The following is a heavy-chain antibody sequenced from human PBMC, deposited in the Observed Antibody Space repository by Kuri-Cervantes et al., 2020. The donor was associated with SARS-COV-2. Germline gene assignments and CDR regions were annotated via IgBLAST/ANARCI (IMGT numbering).Heavy chain of an antibody. CDR3: VRDIIVVVPGALYMDV. CDR2: ISAYNGNT. D-gene: IGHD2-2*01. CDR1: ETTFPNYD. Sequence: ASVKVSCKAPETTFPNYDINWVRQAPGQGLEWMGWISAYNGNTNYAQKLQGRVTMTTDTSTSTAYMELRSLRSDDTAVYYCVRDIIVVVPGALYMDVWGKGTTVTVSS. J-gene: IGHJ6*03. V-gene: IGHV1-18*01.